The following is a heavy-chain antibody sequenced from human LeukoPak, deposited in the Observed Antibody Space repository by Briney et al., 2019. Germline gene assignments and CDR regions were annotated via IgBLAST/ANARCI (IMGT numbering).Heavy chain of an antibody. V-gene: IGHV3-74*01. D-gene: IGHD3-10*01. J-gene: IGHJ4*02. CDR3: ARDAGVPPRFDY. CDR2: ISTDGYTT. CDR1: GLAFSAYK. Sequence: GGSLRLSCAASGLAFSAYKMHWARQAPRKGLVWDSRISTDGYTTDYADFVQGRSTASRDNTKNTWSLEMNSLRAEDTAVYYCARDAGVPPRFDYWGQGTLVTVSS.